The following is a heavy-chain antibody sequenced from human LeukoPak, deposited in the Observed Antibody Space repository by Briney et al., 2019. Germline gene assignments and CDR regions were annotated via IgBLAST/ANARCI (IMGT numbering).Heavy chain of an antibody. CDR2: ISWNSGSE. V-gene: IGHV3-9*01. Sequence: GGSLRLSCAASGFTFDDYAMHWLRQAPGKGLQWVSGISWNSGSEGYADSVKGRFTISRDNAKNSLYLQMNSLRVGDTAVYYCVRDYGPGGFGPWGQGALVTVSS. J-gene: IGHJ5*02. D-gene: IGHD3-10*01. CDR3: VRDYGPGGFGP. CDR1: GFTFDDYA.